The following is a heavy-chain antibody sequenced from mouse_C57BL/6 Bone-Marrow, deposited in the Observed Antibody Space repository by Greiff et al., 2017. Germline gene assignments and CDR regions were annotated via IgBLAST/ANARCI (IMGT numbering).Heavy chain of an antibody. D-gene: IGHD2-5*01. CDR1: GFSLTSYG. CDR3: ARYYSKGDAMDY. Sequence: QVQLHQSGPGLVAPSQSLSITCTVSGFSLTSYGVDWVRQSPGKGLEWLGVIWGVGSTNYNSALKSRLSISKDNSKSQVFLKMNSLQTDDTAMYYCARYYSKGDAMDYWGQGTSVTVSS. V-gene: IGHV2-6*01. CDR2: IWGVGST. J-gene: IGHJ4*01.